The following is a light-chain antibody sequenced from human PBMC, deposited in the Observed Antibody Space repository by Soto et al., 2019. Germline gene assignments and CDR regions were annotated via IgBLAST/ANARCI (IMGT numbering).Light chain of an antibody. CDR3: QQRSNWPT. CDR2: GAS. CDR1: QSVSSSY. J-gene: IGKJ4*01. V-gene: IGKV3D-20*02. Sequence: EIVLTQSPGTLSLSPGERATLSCTASQSVSSSYLAWYQQKPGQAPRLLIYGASSRATGIPDRFSGSGSGTDFTLTISRLEPEDFAVYYCQQRSNWPTFGGGTKVDI.